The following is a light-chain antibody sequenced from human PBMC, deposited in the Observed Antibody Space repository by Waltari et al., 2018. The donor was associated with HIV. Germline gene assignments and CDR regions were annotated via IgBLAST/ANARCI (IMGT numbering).Light chain of an antibody. Sequence: QSALTQPASVSGSPGQPIPISCPGTSSDVGGYDYVPWYQQHPGKAPKLMIFEVSNRPSGVSNRFSGSKSGNTASLTISGLQAEDEADYYCSSYTSSSALDVVFGGGTKLTVL. J-gene: IGLJ2*01. CDR1: SSDVGGYDY. CDR2: EVS. V-gene: IGLV2-14*01. CDR3: SSYTSSSALDVV.